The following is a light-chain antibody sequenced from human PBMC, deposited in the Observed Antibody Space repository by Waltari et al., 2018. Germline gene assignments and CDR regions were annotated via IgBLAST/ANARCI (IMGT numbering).Light chain of an antibody. Sequence: EFVLTQSPATLSLSPGEGATLSCRASQSVSRYLTWYQQKPGQAPRLLIHDTSYRATGIPARFSGSGSGTDFTLTNSSLEPEDFAVYYCQHRKTFGQGTKLEI. CDR2: DTS. V-gene: IGKV3-11*01. J-gene: IGKJ2*01. CDR1: QSVSRY. CDR3: QHRKT.